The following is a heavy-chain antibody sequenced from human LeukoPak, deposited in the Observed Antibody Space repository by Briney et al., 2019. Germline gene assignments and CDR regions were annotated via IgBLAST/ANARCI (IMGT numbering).Heavy chain of an antibody. CDR1: GFTFSSYW. CDR2: INSDGSST. J-gene: IGHJ4*02. V-gene: IGHV3-74*03. D-gene: IGHD3-22*01. CDR3: ARDVDYHVTSECFDY. Sequence: GSLRLSCAASGFTFSSYWMHWARQAPGKGLVWVSRINSDGSSTTYADSVKGRFTIARDNAKNTLYLQMNSLRPEDTAVYYCARDVDYHVTSECFDYWGQGTLVTVSS.